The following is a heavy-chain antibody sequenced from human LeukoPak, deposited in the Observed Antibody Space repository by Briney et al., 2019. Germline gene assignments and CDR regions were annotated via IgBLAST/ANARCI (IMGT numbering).Heavy chain of an antibody. CDR2: ISSTGSSI. J-gene: IGHJ5*02. Sequence: AGGSLRLSCAASGFTFSYYTMSWVRQAPGKGLEWVSSISSTGSSIYYADSVKGRSTISRDNAKNSLYLQMSSLRVEDTAVYYCARDDVAWNDVHWFDPWGQGTLVTVSS. D-gene: IGHD1-1*01. V-gene: IGHV3-21*01. CDR1: GFTFSYYT. CDR3: ARDDVAWNDVHWFDP.